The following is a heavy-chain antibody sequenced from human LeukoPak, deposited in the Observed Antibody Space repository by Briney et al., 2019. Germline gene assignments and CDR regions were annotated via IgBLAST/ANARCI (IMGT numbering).Heavy chain of an antibody. D-gene: IGHD3-10*01. Sequence: GGSLRLSCAASGFTFSSYAMHWVRQAPGKGLEWVAVISYDGSNKYYADSVKGRFTISRDNPKNTLYLQMNSLRAEDTAVYYCARDGWFGEFPSYYGMDVWGKGTTVTVSS. CDR1: GFTFSSYA. CDR2: ISYDGSNK. CDR3: ARDGWFGEFPSYYGMDV. J-gene: IGHJ6*04. V-gene: IGHV3-30*04.